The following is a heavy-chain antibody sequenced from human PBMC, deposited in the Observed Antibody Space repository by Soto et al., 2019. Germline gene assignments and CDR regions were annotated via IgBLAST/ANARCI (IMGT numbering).Heavy chain of an antibody. D-gene: IGHD6-13*01. Sequence: SETLSLTCTVSGGSISSGDYYWSWIRQPPGKGLEWIGYIYYSGSTYYNPSLKSRVTISVDTSKNQFSLKLSSVTAADTAVYYCARNLASGYSSSWYSDYWGQGTLVTVSS. CDR1: GGSISSGDYY. CDR2: IYYSGST. V-gene: IGHV4-30-4*01. J-gene: IGHJ4*02. CDR3: ARNLASGYSSSWYSDY.